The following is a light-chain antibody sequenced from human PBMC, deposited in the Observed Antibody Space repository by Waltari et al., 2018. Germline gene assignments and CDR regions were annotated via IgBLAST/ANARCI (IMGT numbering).Light chain of an antibody. Sequence: QSALTQPASVSGSPGQSIAISCPGTSSDLGAYTHLSWYQQHPGKAPRLMIYDVTNRPSGVSDRFSGSKSGNTASLTISGLQTEDEADYYCSSYTISDTYVFGTGTKVTVL. CDR3: SSYTISDTYV. CDR1: SSDLGAYTH. V-gene: IGLV2-14*03. J-gene: IGLJ1*01. CDR2: DVT.